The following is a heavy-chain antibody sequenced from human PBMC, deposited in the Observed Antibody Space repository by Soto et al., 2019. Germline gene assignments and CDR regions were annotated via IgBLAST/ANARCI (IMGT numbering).Heavy chain of an antibody. V-gene: IGHV4-39*01. Sequence: PSETLSLTCTVSGGSISSSSYYWGWIRQPPGKGLEWIGSIYYSGSTYYNPSLKSRVTISVDTSKNQFSLKLSSVTAADTAVYYCARTVEVHFWSGLRGYGMDVWGQGTTVTV. CDR3: ARTVEVHFWSGLRGYGMDV. CDR1: GGSISSSSYY. CDR2: IYYSGST. J-gene: IGHJ6*02. D-gene: IGHD3-3*02.